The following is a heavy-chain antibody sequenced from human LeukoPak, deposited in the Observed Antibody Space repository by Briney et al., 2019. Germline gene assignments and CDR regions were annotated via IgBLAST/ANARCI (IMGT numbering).Heavy chain of an antibody. CDR1: GFTFSSYE. J-gene: IGHJ5*02. Sequence: GGSLRLPCAASGFTFSSYEMNWVRQAPGKGLEWVSYISSSGSTIYYADSVKGRFTISRDNAKNSLYLQMNSLRAEDTAVYYCARVYYDSSGYYYGWFDPWGQGTLVTVSS. D-gene: IGHD3-22*01. CDR3: ARVYYDSSGYYYGWFDP. V-gene: IGHV3-48*03. CDR2: ISSSGSTI.